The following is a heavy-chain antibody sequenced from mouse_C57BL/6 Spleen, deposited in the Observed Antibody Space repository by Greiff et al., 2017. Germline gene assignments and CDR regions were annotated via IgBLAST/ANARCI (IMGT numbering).Heavy chain of an antibody. J-gene: IGHJ1*03. Sequence: QVQLQQSGAELVRPGTSVKVSCKASGYAFTNYLIEWVKQRPGQGLEWIGVINPGSGGTNYNEKFQGKATLTADKSSSTAYMQLSSLTSEDSAVYFCARRGYGSSYGYFEVWGTGTTVTVSS. CDR2: INPGSGGT. D-gene: IGHD1-1*01. CDR1: GYAFTNYL. V-gene: IGHV1-54*01. CDR3: ARRGYGSSYGYFEV.